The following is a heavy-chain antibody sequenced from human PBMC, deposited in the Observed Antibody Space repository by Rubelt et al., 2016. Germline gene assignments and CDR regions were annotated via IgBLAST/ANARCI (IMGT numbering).Heavy chain of an antibody. CDR1: GGSISSYY. D-gene: IGHD7-27*01. Sequence: QVQLQESGPGLVKPSETLSLTCTVSGGSISSYYWSWIRQPPGKGLEWIGYIYYSGSTSYNPSLRSRVTISVDTTKNQFSLRLGSGTAADTAVYYCAREELGIGDAFDIWGQGTMVTVSS. CDR2: IYYSGST. CDR3: AREELGIGDAFDI. J-gene: IGHJ3*02. V-gene: IGHV4-59*01.